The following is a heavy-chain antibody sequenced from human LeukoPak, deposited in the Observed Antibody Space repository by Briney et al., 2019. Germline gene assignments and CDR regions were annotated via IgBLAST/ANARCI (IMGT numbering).Heavy chain of an antibody. V-gene: IGHV1-69*05. D-gene: IGHD2-15*01. CDR3: ARDDCSGGSCFGY. CDR1: GGTFSSYA. CDR2: IIPIFGTA. Sequence: SVKVSYKASGGTFSSYAISWVRQAPGQGLEWMGGIIPIFGTANYAQKFQGRVTITTDESTSTAYMELSSLRSEDTAVYYCARDDCSGGSCFGYWGQGTLVTVSS. J-gene: IGHJ4*02.